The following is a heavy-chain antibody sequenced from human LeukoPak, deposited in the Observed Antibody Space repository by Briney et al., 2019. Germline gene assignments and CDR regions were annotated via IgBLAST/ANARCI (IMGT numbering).Heavy chain of an antibody. D-gene: IGHD1-26*01. J-gene: IGHJ4*02. CDR2: IYYSGST. CDR3: ARHGSTSFDY. CDR1: GGSISGYY. V-gene: IGHV4-59*08. Sequence: SETLSLTCTVSGGSISGYYWSWIRLPPGKGLEWIGYIYYSGSTDYNPSLKSRVTISVDTSNNQQFSLKLSSVTAADTAVYYCARHGSTSFDYWGQGTLVTASS.